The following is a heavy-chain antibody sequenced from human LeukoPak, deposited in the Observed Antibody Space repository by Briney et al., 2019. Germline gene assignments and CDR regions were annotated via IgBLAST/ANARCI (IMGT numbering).Heavy chain of an antibody. V-gene: IGHV3-23*01. CDR3: ARGPSGYHNT. CDR1: GFTFSSYA. CDR2: ISGSVGTT. D-gene: IGHD5-12*01. Sequence: GGSLRLSCAASGFTFSSYAMSWVRQAPGKGLEWVSLISGSVGTTFYADSVKGRFTISRDTSKNTLYLQMNSLRAEDTAVYYCARGPSGYHNTGGQGTLVTVSS. J-gene: IGHJ4*02.